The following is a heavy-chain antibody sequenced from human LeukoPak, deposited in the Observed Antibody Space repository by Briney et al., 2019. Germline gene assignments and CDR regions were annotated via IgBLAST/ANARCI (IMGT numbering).Heavy chain of an antibody. J-gene: IGHJ6*03. CDR2: ISSNGGST. CDR1: GFTFSSYA. CDR3: AARYSNYYYYYMDV. V-gene: IGHV3-64*01. D-gene: IGHD3-9*01. Sequence: GGSLRLSCAASGFTFSSYAMHWVRQAPGKGLEYVSAISSNGGSTYYANSVKGRFTISRDNSKNTLYLQMNSLRAEDTAVYYCAARYSNYYYYYMDVWGKGTTVTVSS.